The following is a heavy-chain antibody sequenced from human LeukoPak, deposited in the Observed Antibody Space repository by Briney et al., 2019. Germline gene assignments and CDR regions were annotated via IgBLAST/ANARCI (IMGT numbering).Heavy chain of an antibody. CDR1: GGSISSPNW. J-gene: IGHJ3*02. D-gene: IGHD1-26*01. CDR3: ARSASGSHAFDI. Sequence: SSETLSLTCAVSGGSISSPNWWSWVRQPPGKGLEWIGEIYHSGSTNYNLSLKSRVTISVDKAKNQFSLKLNSVTAAGTAVYYCARSASGSHAFDIWGQGTMVTVSS. V-gene: IGHV4-4*02. CDR2: IYHSGST.